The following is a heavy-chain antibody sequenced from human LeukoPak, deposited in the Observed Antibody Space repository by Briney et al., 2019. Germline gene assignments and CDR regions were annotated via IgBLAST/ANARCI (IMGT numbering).Heavy chain of an antibody. Sequence: KSSETLSLTCTVSGGSISIYYWSWIRQPPGKGREWIGYIYYSGSTHYNPSLKSRVTLSVDTSKNQFSLKLSSVTAADTAVYYCARALRYYGSGSYYNVNWFDPWGQGTLVTVSS. V-gene: IGHV4-59*01. CDR3: ARALRYYGSGSYYNVNWFDP. J-gene: IGHJ5*02. D-gene: IGHD3-10*01. CDR1: GGSISIYY. CDR2: IYYSGST.